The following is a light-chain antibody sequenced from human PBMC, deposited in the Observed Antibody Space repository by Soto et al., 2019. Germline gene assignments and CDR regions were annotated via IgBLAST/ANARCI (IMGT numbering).Light chain of an antibody. CDR2: LGS. CDR1: QSLLHSNGYNY. CDR3: MQALQTPYT. Sequence: DIVMTQSPLSLPVTPGEPASISCRSSQSLLHSNGYNYLDWYLQKPGQSPKLLIYLGSNLASGVSDRFSGSGSGTDFTLTISRVEAEDGGVYYCMQALQTPYTFGQGTKLEIK. V-gene: IGKV2-28*01. J-gene: IGKJ2*01.